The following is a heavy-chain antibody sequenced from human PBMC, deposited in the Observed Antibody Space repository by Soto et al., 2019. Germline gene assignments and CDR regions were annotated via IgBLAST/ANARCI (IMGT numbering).Heavy chain of an antibody. J-gene: IGHJ6*02. D-gene: IGHD3-10*01. CDR3: AKDDGITMVRGWYGMDV. CDR1: GFTFSSYG. CDR2: ISYDGSNK. Sequence: GGSLRLSCAASGFTFSSYGMHWVRQAPGKGLEWVAVISYDGSNKYYADSVKGRFTISRDNSKNTLYLQMNSLRAEDTAVYYCAKDDGITMVRGWYGMDVWGQGTTVTVSS. V-gene: IGHV3-30*18.